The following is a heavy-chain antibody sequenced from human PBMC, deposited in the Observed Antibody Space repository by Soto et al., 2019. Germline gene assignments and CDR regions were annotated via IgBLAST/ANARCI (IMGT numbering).Heavy chain of an antibody. D-gene: IGHD3-9*01. CDR3: AGSNYDILTGYQD. V-gene: IGHV3-30*03. CDR1: GFTFSSYG. Sequence: QVQLVESGGGVVQPGRSLRLSCAASGFTFSSYGMHWVRQAPGKGLEWVAVISYDGSNKYYADSVKGRFTISRDNSKNKLYMQMNSLRAEDTAVYYCAGSNYDILTGYQDWGQGTLVTVSS. J-gene: IGHJ4*02. CDR2: ISYDGSNK.